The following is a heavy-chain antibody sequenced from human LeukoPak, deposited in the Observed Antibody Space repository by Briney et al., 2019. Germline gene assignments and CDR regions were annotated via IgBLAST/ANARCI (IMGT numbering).Heavy chain of an antibody. Sequence: GRSLRLSCAASGFTFSTYTMHWVRQAPGKGLEWVAVILYDGSKQYYANSVRGRFTVSRDNSKNTLYLQMNSLRAEDTATYYCAGVDCSTTSCSPFDYWGQGTLVTVSS. V-gene: IGHV3-30*01. CDR1: GFTFSTYT. CDR2: ILYDGSKQ. CDR3: AGVDCSTTSCSPFDY. D-gene: IGHD2-2*01. J-gene: IGHJ4*02.